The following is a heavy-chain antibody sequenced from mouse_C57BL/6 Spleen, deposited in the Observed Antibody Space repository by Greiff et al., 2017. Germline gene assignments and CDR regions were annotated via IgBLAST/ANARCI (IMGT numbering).Heavy chain of an antibody. CDR1: GYTFTSYT. CDR3: ARSGGPYWYFDV. V-gene: IGHV1-4*01. CDR2: INPSSGYT. D-gene: IGHD3-1*01. Sequence: QVQLQQSGAELARPGASVKMSCKASGYTFTSYTMHWVKQRPGQGLEWIGYINPSSGYTKYNQKFKDKATLTADKSSSAAYMQLSRLTSEESAVYYCARSGGPYWYFDVWGTGTTVTVSS. J-gene: IGHJ1*03.